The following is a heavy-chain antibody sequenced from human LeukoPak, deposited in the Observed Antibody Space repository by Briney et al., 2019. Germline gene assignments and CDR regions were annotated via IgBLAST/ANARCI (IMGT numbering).Heavy chain of an antibody. CDR1: GGTFNSYA. J-gene: IGHJ4*02. Sequence: ASVKVSCKASGGTFNSYAISWVRQAPGQGFEWMGGIIPIFGTTNYARKFRGRVTLTADKSTRTAYMELSSLRSEDTAVYYCTTVGDDFWSGYWKRWGQGTLVTVSS. V-gene: IGHV1-69*06. CDR2: IIPIFGTT. CDR3: TTVGDDFWSGYWKR. D-gene: IGHD3-3*01.